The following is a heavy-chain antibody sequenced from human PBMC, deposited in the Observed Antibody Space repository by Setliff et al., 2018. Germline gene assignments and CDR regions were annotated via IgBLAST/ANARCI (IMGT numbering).Heavy chain of an antibody. D-gene: IGHD4-4*01. V-gene: IGHV3-23*01. CDR1: GFTFSKAW. J-gene: IGHJ4*01. CDR3: ATSTITTYYFDY. Sequence: PGGSLRLSCAVSGFTFSKAWMHWVRQAPGKGLEWVASINNGGVSADYTDSVKGRFTISRDNSRNTLYLQMKSLRAEDTAIYYCATSTITTYYFDYWGHGTLVTVSS. CDR2: INNGGVSA.